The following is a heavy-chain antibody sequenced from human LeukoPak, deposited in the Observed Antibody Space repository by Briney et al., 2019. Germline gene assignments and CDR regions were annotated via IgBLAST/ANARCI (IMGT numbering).Heavy chain of an antibody. D-gene: IGHD3-22*01. CDR2: ISSSGSTI. Sequence: GGSLRLSCAASGFTFSSYEMNWVRQAPGKGLEWVSYISSSGSTIYYADSVKGRFTISRDNAKNSLYLQMNSLRAEDTAVYYCARAQRMIVPNFDYWGQGALVTVSS. J-gene: IGHJ4*02. CDR1: GFTFSSYE. CDR3: ARAQRMIVPNFDY. V-gene: IGHV3-48*03.